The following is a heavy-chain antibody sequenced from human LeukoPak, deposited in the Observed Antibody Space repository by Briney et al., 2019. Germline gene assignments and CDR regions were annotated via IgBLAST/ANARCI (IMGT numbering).Heavy chain of an antibody. CDR2: MFHSGST. J-gene: IGHJ5*02. CDR3: ARDYYDSSGSNLNWFDP. Sequence: PSETLSLTYTVSGGSISSGDYYWSWIRQPPGKGLEWIGYMFHSGSTHYNPSLKSRVTISIDTSKNQLSLKLSSVTAADTAVYYCARDYYDSSGSNLNWFDPWGQGTLVTVSS. CDR1: GGSISSGDYY. V-gene: IGHV4-30-4*01. D-gene: IGHD3-22*01.